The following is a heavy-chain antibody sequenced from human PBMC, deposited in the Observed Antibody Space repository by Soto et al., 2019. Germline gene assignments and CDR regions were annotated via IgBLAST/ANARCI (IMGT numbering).Heavy chain of an antibody. Sequence: QVQLVESGGGVVQPGRSLRLSCAASGFTFGAYTMHWVRQPPGKGLEWVAVISYDGNNERYTDAVRGRFTVSRDNSKSTLYLQMNSRKLENTAVDYCGRDVSSGRSDGFAMWGQGTMVTVSS. D-gene: IGHD2-15*01. CDR3: GRDVSSGRSDGFAM. V-gene: IGHV3-30-3*01. CDR2: ISYDGNNE. CDR1: GFTFGAYT. J-gene: IGHJ3*02.